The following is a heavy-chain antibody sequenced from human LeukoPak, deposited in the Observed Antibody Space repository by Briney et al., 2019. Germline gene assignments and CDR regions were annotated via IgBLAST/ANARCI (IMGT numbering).Heavy chain of an antibody. CDR2: FDPEHRET. J-gene: IGHJ6*03. D-gene: IGHD1-1*01. V-gene: IGHV1-24*01. CDR1: GFSLTELS. Sequence: ASVKVSCKIFGFSLTELSMHWVRQAPGKGLEWMGGFDPEHRETIYAQNFQGRVTMTEDTSTDTAYMELSSLTSVDTAVYYCASTTLNYYIDVWGKGTTVTVSS. CDR3: ASTTLNYYIDV.